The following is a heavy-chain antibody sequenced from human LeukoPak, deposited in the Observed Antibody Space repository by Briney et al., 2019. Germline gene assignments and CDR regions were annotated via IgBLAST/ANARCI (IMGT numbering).Heavy chain of an antibody. Sequence: PGGSLRLSCAASGFTFSSYSMNWVRQAPGKGLEWVSYISSSSTIYYADSVKGRLTISRDNAKNSLYLQMNSLRAEDTAVYYCARPPSRRVGAPTAYWGQGTLVTVSS. J-gene: IGHJ4*02. V-gene: IGHV3-48*04. CDR3: ARPPSRRVGAPTAY. D-gene: IGHD1-26*01. CDR2: ISSSSTI. CDR1: GFTFSSYS.